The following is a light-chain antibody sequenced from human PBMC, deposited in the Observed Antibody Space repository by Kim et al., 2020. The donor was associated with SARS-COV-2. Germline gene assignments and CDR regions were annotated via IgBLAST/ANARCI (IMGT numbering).Light chain of an antibody. CDR2: LNNDGSH. V-gene: IGLV4-69*01. CDR3: QTWGTGIVL. CDR1: SGYSSYA. J-gene: IGLJ2*01. Sequence: SVRLTCTLSSGYSSYAIAWHQQQPEKGPRYLMNLNNDGSHTKGDGIPDRFSGSSSGAERYLTISSLQSEDEADYYCQTWGTGIVLFGGGTQLTVL.